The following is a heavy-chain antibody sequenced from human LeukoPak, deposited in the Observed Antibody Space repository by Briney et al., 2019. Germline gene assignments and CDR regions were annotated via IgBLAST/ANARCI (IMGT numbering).Heavy chain of an antibody. Sequence: GGSLRLSCAASGFTFSSYGMHWVRRAPGKGLEWVAVIWYDGSNKYYADSVKGRFTTSRDNSKNTLYLQMNSLRAGDTAVYYCARENGGYWGQGTLVTVSS. CDR1: GFTFSSYG. V-gene: IGHV3-33*01. D-gene: IGHD3-16*01. CDR2: IWYDGSNK. J-gene: IGHJ4*02. CDR3: ARENGGY.